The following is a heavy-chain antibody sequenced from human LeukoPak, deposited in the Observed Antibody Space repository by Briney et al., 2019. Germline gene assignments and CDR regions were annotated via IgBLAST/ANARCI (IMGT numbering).Heavy chain of an antibody. CDR1: GFTFSSYA. D-gene: IGHD3-9*01. CDR2: VRVDRTGT. J-gene: IGHJ4*02. Sequence: GASLRLSCAASGFTFSSYAMNWVRQAPGKGLEWVSGVRVDRTGTYYAASVKGRFTISRDNSKNTLSLKINSLRAEDTAVYYCGKCTTVDWLRIDYWGPETLVTVS. V-gene: IGHV3-23*01. CDR3: GKCTTVDWLRIDY.